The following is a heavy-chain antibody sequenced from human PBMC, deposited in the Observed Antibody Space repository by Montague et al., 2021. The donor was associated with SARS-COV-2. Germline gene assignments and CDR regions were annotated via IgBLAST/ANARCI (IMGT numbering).Heavy chain of an antibody. J-gene: IGHJ6*02. Sequence: CAISGDSVSSNSATWNWVRQSPSRGLEWLGRTYYRSKCYNDYAVSVRGRVTTNPDTSKNQFSLQLNSVTPEDTAIYYCTSGREGNYNVMDVWGQGTTVTVSS. CDR2: TYYRSKCYN. CDR3: TSGREGNYNVMDV. CDR1: GDSVSSNSAT. D-gene: IGHD1-1*01. V-gene: IGHV6-1*01.